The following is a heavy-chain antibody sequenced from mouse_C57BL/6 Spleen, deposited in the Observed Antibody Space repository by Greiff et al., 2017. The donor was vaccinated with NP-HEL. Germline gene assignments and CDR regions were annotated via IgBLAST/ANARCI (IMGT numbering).Heavy chain of an antibody. J-gene: IGHJ3*01. CDR1: GFTFSDYG. D-gene: IGHD1-1*01. CDR2: ISSGSSTI. V-gene: IGHV5-17*01. CDR3: ARPGIDGSSYVPFAY. Sequence: EVMLVESGGGLVKPGGSLKLSCAASGFTFSDYGMHWVRQAPEKGLEWVAYISSGSSTIYYADTVKGRFTISRDNAKNTLFLQMTSLRSEDTAMYYCARPGIDGSSYVPFAYWGQGTLVTVSA.